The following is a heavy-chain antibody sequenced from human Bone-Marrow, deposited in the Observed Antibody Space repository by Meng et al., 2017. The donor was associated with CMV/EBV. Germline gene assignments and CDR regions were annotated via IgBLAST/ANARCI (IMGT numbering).Heavy chain of an antibody. CDR2: INPNSGGT. J-gene: IGHJ6*02. CDR1: GYTFTGYY. CDR3: ARAHPYDFWSGSV. Sequence: ASVKVSCKASGYTFTGYYMHWVRQAPGQGLEWMGWINPNSGGTKYAQKFQGRVTMTRDTSISTAYMELSRLRSDDTAVYYCARAHPYDFWSGSVWGQGTKVTVSS. V-gene: IGHV1-2*02. D-gene: IGHD3-3*01.